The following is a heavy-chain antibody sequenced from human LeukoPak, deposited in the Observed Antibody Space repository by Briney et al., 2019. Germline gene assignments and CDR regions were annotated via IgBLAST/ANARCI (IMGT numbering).Heavy chain of an antibody. CDR2: ISSSGSTI. J-gene: IGHJ4*02. D-gene: IGHD3-3*01. Sequence: GGSLRLSCAASGFTFSDYYMSWIRQAPGKGLEWVSYISSSGSTIYYADSVKGRFTISRDNAKNSLYLQMNSLRAEDTAVYYCARDDHFDYDFWSGYFSSGFEEKYYFDYWGQGTLVTVSS. CDR1: GFTFSDYY. V-gene: IGHV3-11*04. CDR3: ARDDHFDYDFWSGYFSSGFEEKYYFDY.